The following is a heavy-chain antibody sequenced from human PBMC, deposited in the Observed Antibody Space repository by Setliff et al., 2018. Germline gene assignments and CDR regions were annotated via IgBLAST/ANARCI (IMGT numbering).Heavy chain of an antibody. CDR3: ARDAPKVVDKFDL. Sequence: ASVKVSCKAFGYTFTKYGIDWVRQAPGQGLEWLGWTSPYNGNTDYVYNVRDRITMTTDTSTGTAYMELRSLTSDDSAVYYCARDAPKVVDKFDLWGQGTKVTVSS. D-gene: IGHD3-22*01. J-gene: IGHJ3*01. V-gene: IGHV1-18*01. CDR2: TSPYNGNT. CDR1: GYTFTKYG.